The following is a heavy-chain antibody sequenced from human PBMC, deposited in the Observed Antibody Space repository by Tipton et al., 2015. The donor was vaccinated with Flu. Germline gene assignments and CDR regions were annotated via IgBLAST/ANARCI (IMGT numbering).Heavy chain of an antibody. CDR1: GFTFSSYW. J-gene: IGHJ4*02. Sequence: SLRLSCAASGFTFSSYWMSWVRQAPGKGLEWVANIKQDGSVKYYADSVKGRFTISRDTSRNTLYLQMNNLRAEDTAVYYCARDSLVIPLDYWGQGTPVTVSS. CDR3: ARDSLVIPLDY. CDR2: IKQDGSVK. V-gene: IGHV3-7*01. D-gene: IGHD3-22*01.